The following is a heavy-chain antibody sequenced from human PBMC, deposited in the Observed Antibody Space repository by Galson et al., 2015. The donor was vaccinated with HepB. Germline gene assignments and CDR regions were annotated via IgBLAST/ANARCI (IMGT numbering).Heavy chain of an antibody. CDR1: GFSLSTSGVG. Sequence: PALVKPTQTLTLTCTFSGFSLSTSGVGVGWIRQPPGKALEWLALIYWNDDKRCSPSLKSRLTITKDTSKNQVVLTMTNMDPMDTATYYCAHRPNRGVILGMDVWGQGTTVTVSS. CDR3: AHRPNRGVILGMDV. CDR2: IYWNDDK. V-gene: IGHV2-5*01. D-gene: IGHD3-10*01. J-gene: IGHJ6*02.